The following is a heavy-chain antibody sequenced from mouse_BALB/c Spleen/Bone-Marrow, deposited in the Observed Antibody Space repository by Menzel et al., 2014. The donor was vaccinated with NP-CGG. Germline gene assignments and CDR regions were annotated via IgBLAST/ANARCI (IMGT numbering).Heavy chain of an antibody. CDR1: GFTFTDYY. CDR2: IRNKANGYTT. Sequence: VQLKESGGGLVQPGGFLRLSCATSGFTFTDYYMNWVRQPPGKALEWVGFIRNKANGYTTEYSASVKGRFTISRDNSQNILYLQMNTLRAEDSATYYCARDKGRVFFDYWGQGTTLTVSS. CDR3: ARDKGRVFFDY. J-gene: IGHJ2*01. V-gene: IGHV7-3*02.